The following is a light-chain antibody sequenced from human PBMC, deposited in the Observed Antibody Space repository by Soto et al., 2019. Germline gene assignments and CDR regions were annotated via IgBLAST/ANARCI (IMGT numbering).Light chain of an antibody. Sequence: SQMTQSPSSLSASVGDRVTITCRASLRIRNDLGLYQQKPGKAPKRLIYAASSLQSGVPSRFSGSGSGTEFTLTISSLEPEDFATYFCLQHDSYPWTFGQGTKVDIK. CDR3: LQHDSYPWT. CDR2: AAS. V-gene: IGKV1-17*01. CDR1: LRIRND. J-gene: IGKJ1*01.